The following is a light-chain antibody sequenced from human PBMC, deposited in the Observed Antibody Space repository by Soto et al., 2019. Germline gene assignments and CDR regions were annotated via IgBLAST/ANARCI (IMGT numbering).Light chain of an antibody. Sequence: EMVMTQSPAILSVSPRESATLSCRPSQSVKINYLAWYQQHPGQPPRLLIYGISTRATGIPARFSGSGSGTEFSLTISSLQSEDFAVYYCQQYSKWPITFGQGTRLEIK. J-gene: IGKJ5*01. CDR1: QSVKIN. V-gene: IGKV3-15*01. CDR2: GIS. CDR3: QQYSKWPIT.